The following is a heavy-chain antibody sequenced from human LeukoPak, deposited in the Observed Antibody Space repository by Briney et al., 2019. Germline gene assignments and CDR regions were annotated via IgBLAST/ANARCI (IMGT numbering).Heavy chain of an antibody. Sequence: ASVKVSCKASGYTFTSYDINWVRQATGQGLEWMGWMNPNSGNTNYAQKLQGRVTMTTDTSTSTAYMELRSLRSDDTAVYYCARDTTVTTSWFDPWGQGTLVTVSS. CDR3: ARDTTVTTSWFDP. CDR2: MNPNSGNT. CDR1: GYTFTSYD. J-gene: IGHJ5*02. D-gene: IGHD4-17*01. V-gene: IGHV1-18*01.